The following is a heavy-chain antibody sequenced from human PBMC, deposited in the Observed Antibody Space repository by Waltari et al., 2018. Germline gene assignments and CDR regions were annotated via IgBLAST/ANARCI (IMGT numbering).Heavy chain of an antibody. CDR2: IKQDGSEK. Sequence: EVQLVESGGGLVQPGGSLSLSCAASGFTFSRYWMRWVRPAPGKGLEWVANIKQDGSEKYYVDSVKGRFTISRDNAKNSLYLQMNSLRAEDTAVYYCASRVITMVRGPYYFDYWGQGTLVTVSS. V-gene: IGHV3-7*01. CDR3: ASRVITMVRGPYYFDY. J-gene: IGHJ4*02. CDR1: GFTFSRYW. D-gene: IGHD3-10*01.